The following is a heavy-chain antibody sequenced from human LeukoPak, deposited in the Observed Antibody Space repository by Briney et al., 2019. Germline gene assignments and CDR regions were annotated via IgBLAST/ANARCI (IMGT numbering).Heavy chain of an antibody. V-gene: IGHV1-2*02. Sequence: GASVKVSCKASGYTFTGYYMHWVRQAPGQGLEWMGWINPNSGGTNYAQKFQGRVTMTRDTSISTAYMELSRLRSDDTAVYYCARDEYDYVWGNPSSGDYWGQGTLVTVSS. D-gene: IGHD3-16*01. J-gene: IGHJ4*02. CDR3: ARDEYDYVWGNPSSGDY. CDR2: INPNSGGT. CDR1: GYTFTGYY.